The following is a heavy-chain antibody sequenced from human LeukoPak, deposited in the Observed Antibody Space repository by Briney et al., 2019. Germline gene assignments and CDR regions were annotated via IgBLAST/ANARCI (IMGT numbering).Heavy chain of an antibody. CDR2: IIPIFGIA. D-gene: IGHD2-2*03. CDR3: ARASGYCSSTSCHDAFDI. V-gene: IGHV1-69*04. CDR1: GGTFSSYA. Sequence: SVKVSCKASGGTFSSYAISWVRQAPGQGLEWMGRIIPIFGIANYAQKFQGRVTITADKSTSTAYIELSSLRSEDTAVYYCARASGYCSSTSCHDAFDIWGQGTMVTVSS. J-gene: IGHJ3*02.